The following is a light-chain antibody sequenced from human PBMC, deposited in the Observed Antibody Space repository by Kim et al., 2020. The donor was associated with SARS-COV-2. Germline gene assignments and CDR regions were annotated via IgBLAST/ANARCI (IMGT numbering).Light chain of an antibody. J-gene: IGLJ2*01. Sequence: YELTQPPSVSVSPGQTASITCSGDKLGDKYACWYQQKPGQSPVVVIYKDSKRPSGIPARFSGSSSGNTATLTISGTQAMDEADYYCQAWDSSTVVFGGGTQLTVL. CDR1: KLGDKY. CDR3: QAWDSSTVV. CDR2: KDS. V-gene: IGLV3-1*01.